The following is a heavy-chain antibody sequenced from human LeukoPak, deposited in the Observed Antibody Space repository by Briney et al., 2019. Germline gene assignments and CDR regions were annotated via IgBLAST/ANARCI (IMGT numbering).Heavy chain of an antibody. CDR1: GSTFSSYG. J-gene: IGHJ4*02. CDR2: ISYDGSNK. V-gene: IGHV3-30*18. Sequence: PGGSLRLSCAASGSTFSSYGMHWVRQAPGKGLEWVAVISYDGSNKYYADSVKGRFTISRDNSKNTLYLQMNSLRAEDSAVYYCAKDYRSSWYYFDYWGQGTLVTVSS. D-gene: IGHD6-13*01. CDR3: AKDYRSSWYYFDY.